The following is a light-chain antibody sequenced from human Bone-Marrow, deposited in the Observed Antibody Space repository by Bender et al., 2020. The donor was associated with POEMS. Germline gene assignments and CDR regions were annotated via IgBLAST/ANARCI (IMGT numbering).Light chain of an antibody. CDR2: DDS. J-gene: IGLJ3*02. CDR3: QVWDSISDHWV. CDR1: NIGIKS. V-gene: IGLV3-21*02. Sequence: SSVLTQPPSVSVAPGQTATITCGGDNIGIKSVHWYQQKPGQAPVVVVYDDSDRPSGIPERFSGSNSGNTATLTISRVEAGDEADYYCQVWDSISDHWVFGGGTKLTVL.